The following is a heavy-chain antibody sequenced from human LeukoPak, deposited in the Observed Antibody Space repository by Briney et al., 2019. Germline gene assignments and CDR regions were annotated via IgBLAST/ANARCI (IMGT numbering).Heavy chain of an antibody. Sequence: PSETLSLTCAVYGGSFSGYYWSWIRQPPGKGLEWIGEINHSGSTNYNPSLKSRVTISVDTSKNQFSLKLSSVTAADTAVYYCARILWFGGVGSWFDPWGQGTLVTVSS. V-gene: IGHV4-34*01. CDR3: ARILWFGGVGSWFDP. J-gene: IGHJ5*02. CDR2: INHSGST. D-gene: IGHD3-10*01. CDR1: GGSFSGYY.